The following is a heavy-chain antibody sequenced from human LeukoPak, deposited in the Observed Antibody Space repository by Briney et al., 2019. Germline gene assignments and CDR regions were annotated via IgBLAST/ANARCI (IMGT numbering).Heavy chain of an antibody. CDR1: GGSFRGYY. J-gene: IGHJ5*02. CDR2: INHSGST. D-gene: IGHD6-13*01. CDR3: ARRSEYSSSWYVSNWFDP. V-gene: IGHV4-34*01. Sequence: SETLSLTSAVYGGSFRGYYWSWIPDTPGKRLEWIGEINHSGSTNYNPSLKSRVAISVDTSKNQFSLKLSSVTAADTAVYYCARRSEYSSSWYVSNWFDPWGQGTLVTVSS.